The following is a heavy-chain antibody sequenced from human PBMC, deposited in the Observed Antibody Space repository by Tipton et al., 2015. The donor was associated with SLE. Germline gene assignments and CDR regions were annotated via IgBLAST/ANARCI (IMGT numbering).Heavy chain of an antibody. Sequence: TLSLTCSVYGGSFSGYYWSWIRQPPGKGLGWIGEINHSGSTNYNPSLKSRVTISVDTSKNQFSLKLSSVTAADTAVYYCARKGNCSGGSCFDYWGQGTLVTVSS. CDR2: INHSGST. D-gene: IGHD2-15*01. J-gene: IGHJ4*02. CDR1: GGSFSGYY. CDR3: ARKGNCSGGSCFDY. V-gene: IGHV4-34*01.